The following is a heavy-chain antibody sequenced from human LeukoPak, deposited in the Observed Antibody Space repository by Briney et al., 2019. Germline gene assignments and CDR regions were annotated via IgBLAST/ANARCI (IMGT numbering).Heavy chain of an antibody. CDR3: VKGGLFNFDY. J-gene: IGHJ4*02. Sequence: GGSLRLSCAASGFTFSTYWMKWVRRAPGKGLEWVASIKEDGSDKYYVDSVKGRFSISRDNAKNSLYLQMNSLRTEDTAVYYCVKGGLFNFDYWGQGTLVTVSS. CDR1: GFTFSTYW. D-gene: IGHD5-12*01. V-gene: IGHV3-7*01. CDR2: IKEDGSDK.